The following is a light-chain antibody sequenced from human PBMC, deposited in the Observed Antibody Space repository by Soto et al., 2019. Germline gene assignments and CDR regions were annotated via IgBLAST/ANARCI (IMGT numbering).Light chain of an antibody. CDR1: QSISSN. V-gene: IGKV3-15*01. Sequence: EIVMTQSPATLSVSPGERATLSGRASQSISSNLGWYQQKPGQAPSLLIYGASARATGIPARFSGSGSGTEFTLTISSLQSEDYAVYYCQHYNNWPFTFCQGTKLEIK. J-gene: IGKJ2*01. CDR2: GAS. CDR3: QHYNNWPFT.